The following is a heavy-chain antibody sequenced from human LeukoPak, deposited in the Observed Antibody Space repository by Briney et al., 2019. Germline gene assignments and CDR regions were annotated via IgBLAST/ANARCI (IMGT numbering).Heavy chain of an antibody. V-gene: IGHV4-39*01. CDR2: IHESGNT. J-gene: IGHJ4*02. Sequence: SETLSLTCTVSGGSINSSNNYWGWIRQPPGKGLEWIGSIHESGNTQYNPSPKSRVTISVDTSKNQFTLRLSSVTAADTAVYYCARHELWLIRDYWGQGTLVTVSS. CDR1: GGSINSSNNY. CDR3: ARHELWLIRDY. D-gene: IGHD6-19*01.